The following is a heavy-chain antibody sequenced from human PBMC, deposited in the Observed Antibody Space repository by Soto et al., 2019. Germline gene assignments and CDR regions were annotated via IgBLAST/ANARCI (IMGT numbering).Heavy chain of an antibody. CDR3: AKTYDFWSGSDFDY. CDR1: GFTFSSYG. D-gene: IGHD3-3*01. Sequence: QVQLVESGGGGVQPGRSLRLSCAASGFTFSSYGMHWVRQAPGKGLGGVAVISYDGSNKYYADSVKGRFTISRDNSKNTLYLQMNSLRAEDTAVYYCAKTYDFWSGSDFDYWGQGTLVTVSS. CDR2: ISYDGSNK. J-gene: IGHJ4*02. V-gene: IGHV3-30*18.